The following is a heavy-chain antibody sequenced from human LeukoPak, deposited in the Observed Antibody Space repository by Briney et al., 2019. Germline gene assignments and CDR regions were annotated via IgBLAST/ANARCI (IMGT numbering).Heavy chain of an antibody. Sequence: SQTLSLTCTVSGASIRSGGYSWSWVRQDPGKGLEWIGYIYYGGSTYYNPSLKSRITISVDTSKNQFSLELSSVTAADTAIYFCARADGGVRGYYFDYWGQGIMVTVSS. V-gene: IGHV4-31*03. J-gene: IGHJ4*02. CDR1: GASIRSGGYS. CDR2: IYYGGST. D-gene: IGHD3-10*01. CDR3: ARADGGVRGYYFDY.